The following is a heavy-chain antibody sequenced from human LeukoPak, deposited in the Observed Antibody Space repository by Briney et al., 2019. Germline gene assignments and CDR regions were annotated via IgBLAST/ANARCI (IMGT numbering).Heavy chain of an antibody. CDR1: GFTFSSYS. D-gene: IGHD4-23*01. Sequence: PGGSLRLSCAASGFTFSSYSMNWVRQAPGKGLEWVSSISSSGSHMYYADSVKGRFTISRDNAKNSLYLQMNSLRDEDTAVYYCARHDYGGNSGDYWGRGTLVTVSS. CDR3: ARHDYGGNSGDY. J-gene: IGHJ4*02. V-gene: IGHV3-21*01. CDR2: ISSSGSHM.